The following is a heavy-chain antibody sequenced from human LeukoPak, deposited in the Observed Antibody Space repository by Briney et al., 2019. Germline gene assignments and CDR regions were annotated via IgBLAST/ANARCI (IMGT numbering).Heavy chain of an antibody. CDR1: GYTFTSYG. D-gene: IGHD3-9*01. V-gene: IGHV1-18*01. CDR2: ISGYNGDT. Sequence: ASVKVSCKASGYTFTSYGISWVRQAPGQGLEWMGWISGYNGDTRSAQKFQGRVTITADESTSTAYMELSSLRSEDTAVYYCARVGRQLRYFDWLPNWGQGTLVTVSS. J-gene: IGHJ4*02. CDR3: ARVGRQLRYFDWLPN.